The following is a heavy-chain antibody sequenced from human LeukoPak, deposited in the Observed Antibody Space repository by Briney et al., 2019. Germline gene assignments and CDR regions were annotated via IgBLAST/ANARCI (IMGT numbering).Heavy chain of an antibody. CDR1: GFTFSSYA. D-gene: IGHD2-21*01. CDR2: ISYDGSNK. V-gene: IGHV3-30-3*01. Sequence: PGGSLRLSCAASGFTFSSYAMHWVRQAPGKGLEWVAVISYDGSNKYYADSVKGRFTISRDNSKNTLYLQMNSLRAEDTAVYYCASNRRYRAVISPLDYWGQGTLVTVSS. J-gene: IGHJ4*02. CDR3: ASNRRYRAVISPLDY.